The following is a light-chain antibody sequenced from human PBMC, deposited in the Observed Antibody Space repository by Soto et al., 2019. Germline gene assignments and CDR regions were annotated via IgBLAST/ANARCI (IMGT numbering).Light chain of an antibody. Sequence: IVMTQSPATLSVSPGERATLSCRASQSVSSNLAWYQQKPGQAPRLLIYGASTRATGIPARFSGSGSGTEFTLTISSLEPEDFAVYYCQQRSSWPLTFGGGTKVDIK. V-gene: IGKV3-15*01. CDR2: GAS. J-gene: IGKJ4*02. CDR1: QSVSSN. CDR3: QQRSSWPLT.